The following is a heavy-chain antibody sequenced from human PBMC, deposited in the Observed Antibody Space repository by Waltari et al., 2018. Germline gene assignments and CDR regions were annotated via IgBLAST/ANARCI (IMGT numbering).Heavy chain of an antibody. J-gene: IGHJ3*02. CDR2: IYYSGST. D-gene: IGHD3-16*01. CDR3: ARQRYGGAFDI. CDR1: GGSISSHY. Sequence: QVQLQESGPGLVKPSQTLSLTCTVSGGSISSHYWSWIRQPPGKGLEWIGYIYYSGSTNYNPSLKSRVTISVDTSKNQFSLKLSSVTAADTAVYYCARQRYGGAFDIWGQGTMVTVSS. V-gene: IGHV4-59*11.